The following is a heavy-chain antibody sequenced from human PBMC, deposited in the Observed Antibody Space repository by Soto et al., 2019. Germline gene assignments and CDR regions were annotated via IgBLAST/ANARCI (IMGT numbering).Heavy chain of an antibody. Sequence: SETLSLTFSVSGDPLREYSWSWVREPPGKGLEWIGYISYTGRTSYHSSLKNRVTISIDTSTHQFSLKLSSVSAADTAVYYCAKDATFGGYCSGTSCREFTWLDPWGQGTLVTVSS. D-gene: IGHD2-2*01. CDR2: ISYTGRT. J-gene: IGHJ5*02. CDR1: GDPLREYS. CDR3: AKDATFGGYCSGTSCREFTWLDP. V-gene: IGHV4-59*01.